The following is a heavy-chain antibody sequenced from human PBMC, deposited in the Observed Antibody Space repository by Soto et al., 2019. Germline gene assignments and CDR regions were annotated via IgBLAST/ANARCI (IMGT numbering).Heavy chain of an antibody. Sequence: SVKVSCKASGGTFSSYAISWVRQAPGQGLEWMGGIIPIFGTANYAQKFQGRVTITADESTSTAYMELSSLRSEDTAVYYCARDFWSGYYLYYYYGMDVWGQGTTVTVSS. CDR3: ARDFWSGYYLYYYYGMDV. J-gene: IGHJ6*02. D-gene: IGHD3-3*01. CDR1: GGTFSSYA. V-gene: IGHV1-69*13. CDR2: IIPIFGTA.